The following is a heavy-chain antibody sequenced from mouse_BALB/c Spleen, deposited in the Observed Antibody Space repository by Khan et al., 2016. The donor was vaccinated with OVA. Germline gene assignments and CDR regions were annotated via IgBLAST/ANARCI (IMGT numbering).Heavy chain of an antibody. V-gene: IGHV1-7*01. CDR3: TRDRIDY. J-gene: IGHJ2*01. Sequence: VQLMESGAELAKPGASVKMSCKASGYTFTTYWMHWVKQRPGQGLEWIGYINPTSGYTDYNEKFKDRATSSADKSSSTDHMQLSSLTSEESAVYCGTRDRIDYWGQGTTLTVSS. CDR1: GYTFTTYW. CDR2: INPTSGYT.